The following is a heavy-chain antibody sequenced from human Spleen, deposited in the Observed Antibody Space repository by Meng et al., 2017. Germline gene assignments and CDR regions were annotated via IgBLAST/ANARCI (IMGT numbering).Heavy chain of an antibody. J-gene: IGHJ4*02. D-gene: IGHD2-15*01. CDR1: GDSISSSNYY. CDR3: VRQRYCSAGSCYSDY. CDR2: IYYSGTT. V-gene: IGHV4-39*01. Sequence: QLQLQDSGPGLLKPSETLSLICTVSGDSISSSNYYWGWIRQPAGKGLEWIGTIYYSGTTDYNPSLRSRVTISVDTSKKQFSLKLRSVTAADTAVYYCVRQRYCSAGSCYSDYWGQGTLVTVSS.